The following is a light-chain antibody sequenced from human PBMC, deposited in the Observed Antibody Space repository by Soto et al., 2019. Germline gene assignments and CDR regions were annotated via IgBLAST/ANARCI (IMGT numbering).Light chain of an antibody. CDR1: RSNVGLYSL. J-gene: IGLJ3*02. Sequence: QSVLTQPASVSGSPGQSITIPCTGTRSNVGLYSLVSWYQHHPGRVPKLIIYEGTKWPSGVSDRFSGSKSGSTASLTISGLQAEDEADYYCCSYAGSTTGVFGGGTKVTVL. CDR3: CSYAGSTTGV. CDR2: EGT. V-gene: IGLV2-23*01.